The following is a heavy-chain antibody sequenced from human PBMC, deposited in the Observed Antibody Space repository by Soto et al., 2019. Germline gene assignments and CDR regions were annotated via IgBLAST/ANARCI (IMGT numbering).Heavy chain of an antibody. CDR3: ASMSSAEVSGFDY. J-gene: IGHJ4*02. CDR1: GGSISSGDYY. D-gene: IGHD3-22*01. CDR2: IYYSGST. V-gene: IGHV4-30-4*01. Sequence: PSETLSLTCTVSGGSISSGDYYWSWIRQPPGKGLEWIGYIYYSGSTYYNPSLKSRVTISVDTSKNQFSLKLSSVTAADTAVYYCASMSSAEVSGFDYWGQGTLVTVSS.